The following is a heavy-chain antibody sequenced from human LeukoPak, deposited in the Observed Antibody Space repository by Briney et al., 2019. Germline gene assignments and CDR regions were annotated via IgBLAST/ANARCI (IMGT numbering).Heavy chain of an antibody. CDR3: ATGASKVTTDFANY. D-gene: IGHD4-17*01. Sequence: GESLQISCKASGSIFTNYWISWVRQLPGKGLEWMGRIDPSDSYTKYSPSFEGHVTIAVDKSITTAFLQWNSLKASDTAMYFCATGASKVTTDFANYWGQGTQVAVSS. CDR2: IDPSDSYT. V-gene: IGHV5-10-1*01. CDR1: GSIFTNYW. J-gene: IGHJ1*01.